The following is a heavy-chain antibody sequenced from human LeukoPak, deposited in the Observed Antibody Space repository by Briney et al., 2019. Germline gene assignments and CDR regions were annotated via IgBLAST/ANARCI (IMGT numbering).Heavy chain of an antibody. CDR3: ARAGCSSTSCYSSY. V-gene: IGHV3-23*01. CDR2: ISGGGGGT. CDR1: GFTFSNYA. D-gene: IGHD2-2*01. J-gene: IGHJ4*02. Sequence: GGSLRLSCAASGFTFSNYAMSWVRQAPGKGLEWVSAISGGGGGTYYADSVKGRFTISRDNSKNTLYLQMNSLRAEDTALYYCARAGCSSTSCYSSYWGQGTLVTVSS.